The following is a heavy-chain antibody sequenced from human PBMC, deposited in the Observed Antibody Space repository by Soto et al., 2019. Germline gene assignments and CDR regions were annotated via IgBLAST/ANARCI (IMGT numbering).Heavy chain of an antibody. V-gene: IGHV3-11*01. J-gene: IGHJ5*02. CDR2: ISSSGSTI. CDR3: AGQPYHYDSSGYYFYWFDP. Sequence: PGGSLRLSCAASGFTFSDYYMSWIRQAPGKGLEWVSYISSSGSTIYYADSVKGRFTISRDNAKNSLYLQMNSLRAEDTAVYYCAGQPYHYDSSGYYFYWFDPWGQGTRVTV. D-gene: IGHD3-22*01. CDR1: GFTFSDYY.